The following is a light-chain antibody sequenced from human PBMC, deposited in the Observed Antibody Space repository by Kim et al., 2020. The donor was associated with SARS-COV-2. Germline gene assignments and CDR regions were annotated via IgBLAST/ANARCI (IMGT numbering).Light chain of an antibody. CDR3: AAWDDSLSGHYV. J-gene: IGLJ1*01. CDR2: RNN. CDR1: SSNIGSNY. Sequence: ELTQPPSASGTPGQRVTISCSGSSSNIGSNYVYWYQQLPGTAPKLLIYRNNQRPSGVPDRFSGSKSGTSASLAISGLRSEDEADYYCAAWDDSLSGHYVFGTGTKVTVL. V-gene: IGLV1-47*01.